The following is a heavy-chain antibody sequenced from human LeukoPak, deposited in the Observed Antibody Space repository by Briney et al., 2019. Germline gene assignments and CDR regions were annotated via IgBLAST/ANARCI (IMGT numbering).Heavy chain of an antibody. Sequence: GESLKISCKGSGYSFTSYWIGWVRQMPGKGLEWMGIIYPGDSDTRYSPSFQGQVAISADKSISTAYLQWSSLKASDTAMYYCASSSMVAPPYCYYYGMDVWGQGTTVTVSS. V-gene: IGHV5-51*01. CDR1: GYSFTSYW. CDR3: ASSSMVAPPYCYYYGMDV. D-gene: IGHD4/OR15-4a*01. CDR2: IYPGDSDT. J-gene: IGHJ6*02.